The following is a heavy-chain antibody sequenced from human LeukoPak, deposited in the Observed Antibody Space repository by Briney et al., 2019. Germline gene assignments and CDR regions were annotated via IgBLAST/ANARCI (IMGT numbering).Heavy chain of an antibody. CDR2: INAGKGNT. D-gene: IGHD1-1*01. J-gene: IGHJ4*02. V-gene: IGHV1-3*01. Sequence: ASVKVSCKASGYTFTSYAMHWVRQAPGQRLEWMGWINAGKGNTKYSQKFQGRVTMTRNTSISTAYMELSSLRSEDTAVYYCARVASGTRGQTRGLDYWGQGTLVTVSS. CDR3: ARVASGTRGQTRGLDY. CDR1: GYTFTSYA.